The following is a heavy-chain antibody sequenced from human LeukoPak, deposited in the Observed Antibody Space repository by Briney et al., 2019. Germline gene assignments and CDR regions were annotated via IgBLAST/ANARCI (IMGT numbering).Heavy chain of an antibody. CDR2: IWYDGSNK. Sequence: PGESLRLSCAASGFTFSDYDMHWVRQAPGKGLEWVAVIWYDGSNKYYADSVKGRFAISRDNSKNTLYLQMNSLRAEDTAVYYCARAGIQGIAVDYWGQGTLVTVSS. V-gene: IGHV3-33*01. J-gene: IGHJ4*02. CDR3: ARAGIQGIAVDY. D-gene: IGHD6-13*01. CDR1: GFTFSDYD.